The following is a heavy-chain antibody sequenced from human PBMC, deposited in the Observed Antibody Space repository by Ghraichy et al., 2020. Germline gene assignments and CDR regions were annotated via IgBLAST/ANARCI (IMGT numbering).Heavy chain of an antibody. CDR1: GGSFSGHY. Sequence: SQTLSLTCAVSGGSFSGHYWTWIRQPPGKGPEWIGEINHSGNTNYKSSLKSRVTISVDTSKNQFSLKLSSVTAADTVVYYCARIEISDFPPRMDVWGQGTTVTVSS. J-gene: IGHJ6*02. CDR2: INHSGNT. D-gene: IGHD3/OR15-3a*01. V-gene: IGHV4-34*01. CDR3: ARIEISDFPPRMDV.